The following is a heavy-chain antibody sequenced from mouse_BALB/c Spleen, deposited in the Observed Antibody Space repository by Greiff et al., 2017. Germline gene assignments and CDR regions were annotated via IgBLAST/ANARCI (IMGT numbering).Heavy chain of an antibody. D-gene: IGHD2-4*01. CDR2: ISYSGST. CDR1: GDSITSGY. Sequence: EVMLVESGPSLVKPSQTLSLTCSVTGDSITSGYWNWIRKFPGNKLEYMGYISYSGSTYYNPSLKSRISITRDTSKNQYYLQLNSVTTEDTATYYCARYSMITGNYFDYWGQGTTLTVSS. V-gene: IGHV3-8*02. CDR3: ARYSMITGNYFDY. J-gene: IGHJ2*01.